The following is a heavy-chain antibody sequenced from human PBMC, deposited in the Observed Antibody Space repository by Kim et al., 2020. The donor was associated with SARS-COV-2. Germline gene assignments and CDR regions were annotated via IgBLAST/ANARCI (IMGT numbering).Heavy chain of an antibody. D-gene: IGHD3-3*01. Sequence: GRFTISRDNSKNTRYLQMNSLRAEDTAVYYCAKCGAHYDFWSGYPYYFDYRGQGTLVTVSS. CDR3: AKCGAHYDFWSGYPYYFDY. V-gene: IGHV3-23*01. J-gene: IGHJ4*02.